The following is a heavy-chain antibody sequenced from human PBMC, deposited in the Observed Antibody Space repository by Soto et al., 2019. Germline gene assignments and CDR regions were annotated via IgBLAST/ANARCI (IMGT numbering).Heavy chain of an antibody. Sequence: GGSLRLSCAASGFTFSSYAMSWVRQAPGKGLEWVSAISGSGGSTYYADSVKGRFTISRDNSKNTLYLQMNSLRAEDTAVYYCAKSRYCSSTSCYGGGDYYYMDVWGKGTTVTVSS. CDR2: ISGSGGST. D-gene: IGHD2-2*01. CDR1: GFTFSSYA. V-gene: IGHV3-23*01. J-gene: IGHJ6*03. CDR3: AKSRYCSSTSCYGGGDYYYMDV.